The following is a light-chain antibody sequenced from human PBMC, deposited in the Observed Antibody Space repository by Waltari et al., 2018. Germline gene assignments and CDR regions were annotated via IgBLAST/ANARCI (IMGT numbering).Light chain of an antibody. Sequence: SSELTQDPAVSVALGPTVRITCQGDSLRSYYATWYQQKAGQAPILVIYGQNNRPSGIPDRFSGSYSGRTASLTITGAQAEDEADYYCSSRDSGAHRHVFGTGTKVTVL. CDR3: SSRDSGAHRHV. CDR2: GQN. J-gene: IGLJ1*01. V-gene: IGLV3-19*01. CDR1: SLRSYY.